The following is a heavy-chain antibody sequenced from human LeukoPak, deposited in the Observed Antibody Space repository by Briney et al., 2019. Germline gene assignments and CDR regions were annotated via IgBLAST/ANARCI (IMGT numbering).Heavy chain of an antibody. J-gene: IGHJ3*02. V-gene: IGHV2-5*02. CDR3: ANRNKSVYFEYYAFDI. CDR2: IYWDDDK. D-gene: IGHD3-9*01. Sequence: SGPTLVKPTQTLTLTCTFSGFSLSTSGVGVGWIRQPPGKALEWLSLIYWDDDKRYSPSLKSRITITKDTSKNQVVLTMTNMDPVDTATYYCANRNKSVYFEYYAFDIWGQGTMVTVSS. CDR1: GFSLSTSGVG.